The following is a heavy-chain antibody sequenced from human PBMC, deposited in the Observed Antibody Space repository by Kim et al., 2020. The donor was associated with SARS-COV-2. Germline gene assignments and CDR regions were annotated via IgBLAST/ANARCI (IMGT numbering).Heavy chain of an antibody. D-gene: IGHD2-2*02. J-gene: IGHJ6*03. CDR1: GGSISSGGYY. V-gene: IGHV4-31*03. CDR3: ARVVVPAAILDYYYYYYMDV. CDR2: IYYSGST. Sequence: SETLSLTCTVSGGSISSGGYYWSWIRQHPGKGLEWIGYIYYSGSTYYNPSLKSRVTISVDTSKNQFSLKLSSVTAADTAVYYCARVVVPAAILDYYYYYYMDVWGKGTTVTVSS.